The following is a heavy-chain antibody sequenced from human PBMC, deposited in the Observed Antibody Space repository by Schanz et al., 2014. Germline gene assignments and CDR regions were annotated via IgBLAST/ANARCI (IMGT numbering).Heavy chain of an antibody. CDR3: ARDRQNIASPATGFDS. CDR2: VIPMLGIT. Sequence: QVQLVQSGAEVKKPGSSVTVSCKASGGPLSSYPINWVRQAPGQGLEWMGGVIPMLGITNYAERFQGRVTITADTSTAYMELSSLRSDDTALYYCARDRQNIASPATGFDSWGQGTLVTVSS. D-gene: IGHD6-13*01. V-gene: IGHV1-69*04. CDR1: GGPLSSYP. J-gene: IGHJ4*02.